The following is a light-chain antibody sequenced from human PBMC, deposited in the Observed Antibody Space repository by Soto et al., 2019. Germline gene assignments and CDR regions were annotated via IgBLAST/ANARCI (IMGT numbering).Light chain of an antibody. Sequence: EIVLTQSPATLSLSPGERATLSCRASQSVSSYLAWYQQKPGQAPRLLLYDASNRATGIPARFSGSGSATDFTLIISSLEPDDFSVYYGQPRSNGPPFGQGTKLDIK. V-gene: IGKV3-11*01. CDR3: QPRSNGPP. J-gene: IGKJ2*01. CDR1: QSVSSY. CDR2: DAS.